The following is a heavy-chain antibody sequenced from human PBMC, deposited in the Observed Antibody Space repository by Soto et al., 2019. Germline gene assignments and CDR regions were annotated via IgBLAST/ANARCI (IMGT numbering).Heavy chain of an antibody. CDR3: ARATGGSGWYGDYYYYGMDV. CDR2: IYYSGST. Sequence: PSETLSLTCTVSGGSISSYYWSWIRQPPGKGLEWIGYIYYSGSTNYNPSLKSRVTISVDTSKNQFSLKLSSVTAADTAVYYCARATGGSGWYGDYYYYGMDVWGQGTTVTVSS. D-gene: IGHD6-19*01. CDR1: GGSISSYY. V-gene: IGHV4-59*01. J-gene: IGHJ6*02.